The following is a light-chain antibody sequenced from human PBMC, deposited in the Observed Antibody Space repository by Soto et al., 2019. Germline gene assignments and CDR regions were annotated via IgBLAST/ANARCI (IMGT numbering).Light chain of an antibody. V-gene: IGKV1-5*03. CDR1: QSIGVW. CDR2: KGC. J-gene: IGKJ5*01. Sequence: DVERSEWHYSRSAWVRDSGTITCRASQSIGVWLSWYQQKPGKAPKVLISKGCSXKGXXXSRFSGSGSGREFTLTISSLQPDDFATYYCQQYLNYPITFGQGTRLEIK. CDR3: QQYLNYPIT.